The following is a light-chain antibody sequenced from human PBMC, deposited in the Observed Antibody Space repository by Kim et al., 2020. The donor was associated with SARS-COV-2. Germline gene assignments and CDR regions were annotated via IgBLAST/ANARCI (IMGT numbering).Light chain of an antibody. CDR3: QQRNNWPIT. CDR2: DAS. CDR1: QSVTTY. J-gene: IGKJ5*01. V-gene: IGKV3-11*01. Sequence: EIVLTQSPVTLSLSPGKRATLSCRASQSVTTYLAWYQQKSGQAPRLVIYDASKRATGIPARFSGSGSGTDFTLTINSLEPEDFAVYYCQQRNNWPITFGQGTRLEIK.